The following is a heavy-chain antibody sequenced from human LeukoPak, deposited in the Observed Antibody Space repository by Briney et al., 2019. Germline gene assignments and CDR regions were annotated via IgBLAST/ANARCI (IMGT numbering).Heavy chain of an antibody. CDR1: GGSISSYY. CDR2: IYYSGST. CDR3: ARHSIAAAGTFDY. J-gene: IGHJ4*02. D-gene: IGHD6-13*01. V-gene: IGHV4-59*08. Sequence: SETLSLTCTVSGGSISSYYWSWIRQPPGKGLEWIGYIYYSGSTNYNPSLKSRATISVDTSKNQFSLKLSSVTAADTAVYYCARHSIAAAGTFDYWGQGTLVTVSS.